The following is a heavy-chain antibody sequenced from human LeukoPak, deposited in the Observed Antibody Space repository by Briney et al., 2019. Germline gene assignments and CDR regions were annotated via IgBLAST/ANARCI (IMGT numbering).Heavy chain of an antibody. CDR2: INPNSGGT. Sequence: ASVKVSCKASGYTFTGYYMHWVRQAPGQGLEWMGWINPNSGGTNYAQKFQGRVTMTRDTSISTAYMELSRLRSDDTAVYYCGRTPPICSGTGAYVLDPWAQGPWVTVPS. CDR3: GRTPPICSGTGAYVLDP. D-gene: IGHD2-2*01. CDR1: GYTFTGYY. V-gene: IGHV1-2*02. J-gene: IGHJ5*02.